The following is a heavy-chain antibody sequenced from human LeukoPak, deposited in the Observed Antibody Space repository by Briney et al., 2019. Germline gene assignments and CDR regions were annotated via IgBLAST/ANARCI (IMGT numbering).Heavy chain of an antibody. CDR3: ARGLQWLNYYDY. D-gene: IGHD6-19*01. CDR2: ISAYNGNT. CDR1: GYTFNSSY. Sequence: ASVKVSCKASGYTFNSSYMHWVRQAPGQGLEWMGWISAYNGNTNYAQKLQGRVTMTTDTSTSTAYMELRSLRSDDTAVYYCARGLQWLNYYDYWGQGTLVTVSS. V-gene: IGHV1-18*04. J-gene: IGHJ4*02.